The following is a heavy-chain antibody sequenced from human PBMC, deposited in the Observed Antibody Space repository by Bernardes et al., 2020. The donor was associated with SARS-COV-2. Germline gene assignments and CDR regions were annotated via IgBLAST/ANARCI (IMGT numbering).Heavy chain of an antibody. Sequence: SEPLSLTCTVSGGSMSSYYWSWIRQPPGKGLEWIGYIYYSGNTNYNPSLKSRVTISVDTSKNQFSLKLSSVTAADTAMYYCARHSYYGSGTFDYWGQGTLVTVSS. J-gene: IGHJ4*02. D-gene: IGHD3-10*01. CDR1: GGSMSSYY. CDR3: ARHSYYGSGTFDY. CDR2: IYYSGNT. V-gene: IGHV4-59*01.